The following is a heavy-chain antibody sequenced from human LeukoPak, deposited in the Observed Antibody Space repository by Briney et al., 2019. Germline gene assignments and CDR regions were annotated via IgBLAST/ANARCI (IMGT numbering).Heavy chain of an antibody. V-gene: IGHV1-2*02. CDR3: ARGRGVGAKDY. CDR2: INPNSGGT. CDR1: GYTFTGDY. Sequence: ASVKVSCKASGYTFTGDYMHWVRQAPGQGLEWMGWINPNSGGTNYAQRFQGRVTMTRDTSISTAYMELIRLRSDDTAVYYCARGRGVGAKDYWGQGTLVTVPS. J-gene: IGHJ4*02. D-gene: IGHD1-26*01.